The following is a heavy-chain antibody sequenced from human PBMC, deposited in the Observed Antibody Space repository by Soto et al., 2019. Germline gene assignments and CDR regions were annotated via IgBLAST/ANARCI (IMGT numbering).Heavy chain of an antibody. CDR2: INYSGST. V-gene: IGHV4-34*01. CDR3: ARRNYFYALDV. Sequence: SETLSLTCAVSGGSFSAYYWGWVRQPPGKGLEWVGEINYSGSTNYNPSLKRRVTISVDTSKNQVSLKVTSVTAADTAMYYCARRNYFYALDVWGQGNTVTVYS. CDR1: GGSFSAYY. J-gene: IGHJ6*02.